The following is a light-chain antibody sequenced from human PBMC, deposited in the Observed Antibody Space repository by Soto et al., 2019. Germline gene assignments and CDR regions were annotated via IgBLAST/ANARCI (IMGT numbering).Light chain of an antibody. CDR2: EVT. J-gene: IGLJ1*01. V-gene: IGLV2-14*01. CDR3: SSYTGSSTYV. Sequence: QSVLTQPASVSGSPAQSITISCTGSSSDLGAFKYVSWYQQHPGKAPQLMIYEVTNRPSGVSLRFSGSKSGNTASLTISGLQAEDEADYYCSSYTGSSTYVFGTGTKVTVL. CDR1: SSDLGAFKY.